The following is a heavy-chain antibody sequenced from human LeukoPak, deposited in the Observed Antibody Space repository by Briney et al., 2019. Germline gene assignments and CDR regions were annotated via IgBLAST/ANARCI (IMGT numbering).Heavy chain of an antibody. V-gene: IGHV1-69*06. CDR1: GCTFSGST. J-gene: IGHJ5*02. Sequence: GSSVKVSCKASGCTFSGSTISWVRQAPGQGLEWRGGIIPIFGSTNYAQKFQGRVTITWDNTTSTAYMELSSLRSEDTAVYYCARPRTIYRSDFANWTDAWGQGTLVTVSS. D-gene: IGHD6-25*01. CDR3: ARPRTIYRSDFANWTDA. CDR2: IIPIFGST.